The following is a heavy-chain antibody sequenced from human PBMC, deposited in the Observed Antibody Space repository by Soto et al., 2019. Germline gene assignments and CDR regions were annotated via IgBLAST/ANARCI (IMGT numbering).Heavy chain of an antibody. J-gene: IGHJ6*02. D-gene: IGHD3-3*01. CDR2: INSDGSST. CDR1: GFTFSSYW. CDR3: AREVYDFWSGYYMYYYGMDV. V-gene: IGHV3-74*01. Sequence: GGSLRLSCAATGFTFSSYWMHWVRQAPGKGLVWVSRINSDGSSTSYADSVKGRFTISRDNAKNTLYLQMNSLRAEDTAVYYCAREVYDFWSGYYMYYYGMDVWGQGTTVTVSS.